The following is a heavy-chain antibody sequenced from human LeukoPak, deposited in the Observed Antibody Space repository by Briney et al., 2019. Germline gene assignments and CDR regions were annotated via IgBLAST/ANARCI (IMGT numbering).Heavy chain of an antibody. CDR3: ARDTYSNYDYGY. CDR2: IYYSGNT. V-gene: IGHV4-39*07. Sequence: SETLSLTCTVSGGSISSSSSYYWGWIRQPPGTGLEWIGTIYYSGNTYYNPSLKSRVTISVDRSKNQFSLKLSSVTAADTAVYYCARDTYSNYDYGYWGQGTLVTVSS. J-gene: IGHJ4*02. D-gene: IGHD4-11*01. CDR1: GGSISSSSSYY.